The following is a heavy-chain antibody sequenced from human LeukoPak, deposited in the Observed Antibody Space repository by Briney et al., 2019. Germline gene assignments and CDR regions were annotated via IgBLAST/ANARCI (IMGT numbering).Heavy chain of an antibody. CDR3: ARTTYYYGSGAPFDY. J-gene: IGHJ4*02. V-gene: IGHV5-51*01. Sequence: GESLKISCKGSGYSFTSYWIDWVRQMPGKGLEWMGIIYPGDSDTRYSPSFQGQVTISADKSISTAYLQWSSLKASDTAMYYCARTTYYYGSGAPFDYWGQGTLVTVSS. CDR1: GYSFTSYW. CDR2: IYPGDSDT. D-gene: IGHD3-10*01.